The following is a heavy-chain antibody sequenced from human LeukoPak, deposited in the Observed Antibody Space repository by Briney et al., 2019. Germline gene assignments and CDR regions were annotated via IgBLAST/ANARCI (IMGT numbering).Heavy chain of an antibody. V-gene: IGHV1-2*02. CDR2: INPNSGGT. CDR3: ARELTTVTNAPNFDY. J-gene: IGHJ4*02. D-gene: IGHD4-17*01. Sequence: GASVKVSCKASGYTFTGYYMHWVRQAPGQGLEWLGWINPNSGGTNYAQKFQGRVTMTRDTSISTAYMELSRLRSDDTAVYYCARELTTVTNAPNFDYWGQGTLVTVSS. CDR1: GYTFTGYY.